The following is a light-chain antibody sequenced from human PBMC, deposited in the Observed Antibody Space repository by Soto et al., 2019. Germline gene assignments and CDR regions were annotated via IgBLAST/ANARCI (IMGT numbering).Light chain of an antibody. CDR2: WAS. Sequence: DIVMTQSPDSLAVSLGERATINCKSSQSVLLTSNNKNYLAWYQQKPGQPPKLLIYWASTRESGVPDRFSASGSGTDFTLTITGLQAQDVAVYYCQQSFTTPSTFGQGTRREIK. CDR1: QSVLLTSNNKNY. V-gene: IGKV4-1*01. J-gene: IGKJ5*01. CDR3: QQSFTTPST.